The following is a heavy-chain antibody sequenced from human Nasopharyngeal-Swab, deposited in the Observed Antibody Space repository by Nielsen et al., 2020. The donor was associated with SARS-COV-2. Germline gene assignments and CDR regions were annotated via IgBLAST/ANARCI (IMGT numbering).Heavy chain of an antibody. CDR2: MNPNSGNT. J-gene: IGHJ6*03. Sequence: ASVKVSCEASGYTFTSYDINWVRQATGQGLEWMGWMNPNSGNTGYAQKFQGRVTMTRNTSISTAYMELSSLRSEDTAVYYCARGKRTLSSALLWFAAYYYYMDVWGKGTTVTVSS. D-gene: IGHD3-10*01. CDR1: GYTFTSYD. CDR3: ARGKRTLSSALLWFAAYYYYMDV. V-gene: IGHV1-8*01.